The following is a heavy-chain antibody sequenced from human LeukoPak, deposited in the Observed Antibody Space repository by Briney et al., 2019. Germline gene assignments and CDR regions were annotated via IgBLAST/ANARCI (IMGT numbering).Heavy chain of an antibody. CDR1: GGSFSGYY. J-gene: IGHJ5*02. V-gene: IGHV4-34*01. Sequence: PSETLSLTCAVYGGSFSGYYWSWIRQPPGKGLEWIGEINHSGSTNYKPSLKSRVTISVDTSKNQFSLKLSSVTAADTAVFYCARESGYYDVLTGYYNQNWFDPWGQGTLVTVSS. CDR3: ARESGYYDVLTGYYNQNWFDP. CDR2: INHSGST. D-gene: IGHD3-9*01.